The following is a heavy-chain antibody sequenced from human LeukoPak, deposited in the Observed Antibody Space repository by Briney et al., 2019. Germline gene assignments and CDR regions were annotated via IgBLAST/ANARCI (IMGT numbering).Heavy chain of an antibody. D-gene: IGHD6-19*01. CDR1: GGSFSGYY. Sequence: SETLSLTCAVYGGSFSGYYWSWIRQPPGKGLEWIGEINHSGSTNYNPSLKSRVTISLDTSKNQFSLQLSSVTAADTAVYYCARRIYTSGWDWGQGTLVTVSS. V-gene: IGHV4-34*01. CDR3: ARRIYTSGWD. CDR2: INHSGST. J-gene: IGHJ4*02.